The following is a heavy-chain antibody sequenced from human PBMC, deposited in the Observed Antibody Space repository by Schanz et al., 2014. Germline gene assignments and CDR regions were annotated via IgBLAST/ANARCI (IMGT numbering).Heavy chain of an antibody. CDR3: AKTPREYCNYDNCPNWFDS. CDR1: GFTFSSYS. J-gene: IGHJ5*01. D-gene: IGHD2-15*01. V-gene: IGHV3-74*02. Sequence: EVQLAESGGGLVQPGGSLRLSCSASGFTFSSYSMNWVRQAPGKGLVWVSRINGDGSRTAYADSVKGRFTISRDNSKNTLYLQMNSLRAEDTAVYYCAKTPREYCNYDNCPNWFDSWGQGTLVTDSS. CDR2: INGDGSRT.